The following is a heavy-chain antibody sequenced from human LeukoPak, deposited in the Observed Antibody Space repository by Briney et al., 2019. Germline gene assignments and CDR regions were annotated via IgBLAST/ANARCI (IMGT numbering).Heavy chain of an antibody. V-gene: IGHV4-59*01. CDR3: ARGGGITGTPDAFDI. J-gene: IGHJ3*02. D-gene: IGHD1-7*01. CDR1: GGSISSYY. CDR2: IYYSGST. Sequence: PSETLSLTCTVSGGSISSYYWSWIRQPPGKGLEWIGYIYYSGSTNYNPSLKSRVTISVDTSKNQFSLKLSSVTAADTAVYYCARGGGITGTPDAFDIWGQGTMVTVSS.